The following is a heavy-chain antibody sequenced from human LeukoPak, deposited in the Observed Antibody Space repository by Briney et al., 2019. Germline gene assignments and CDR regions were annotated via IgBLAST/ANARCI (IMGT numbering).Heavy chain of an antibody. CDR2: ISAYNGNT. CDR1: GYTFTSYG. D-gene: IGHD3-9*01. J-gene: IGHJ4*02. CDR3: ARMGGYYDFLTGYYPPLYYFDY. Sequence: ASVKVSCKASGYTFTSYGISWVRQAPGQGLEWMGWISAYNGNTNYAQKLQGRVTMTTDTSTSTAYMELRSLRSDDTAVYYCARMGGYYDFLTGYYPPLYYFDYWGQGTLVTVSS. V-gene: IGHV1-18*01.